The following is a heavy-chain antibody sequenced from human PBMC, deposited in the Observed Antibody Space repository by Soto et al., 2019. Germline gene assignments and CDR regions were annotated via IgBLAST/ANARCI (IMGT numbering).Heavy chain of an antibody. V-gene: IGHV4-31*03. CDR2: IYYSGST. Sequence: PSETLSLTCTVSGGSISSGGYYWSWIRQHPGKGLEWIGYIYYSGSTYYNPSLKSRVTISVDTSKNQFSLKLSSVTAADTAVYYCARVDSGSSLYWFDPWGQGTLVTVSS. CDR3: ARVDSGSSLYWFDP. J-gene: IGHJ5*02. D-gene: IGHD6-19*01. CDR1: GGSISSGGYY.